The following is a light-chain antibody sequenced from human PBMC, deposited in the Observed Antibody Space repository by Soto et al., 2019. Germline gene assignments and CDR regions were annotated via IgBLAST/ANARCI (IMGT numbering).Light chain of an antibody. J-gene: IGKJ1*01. Sequence: DIQMTQSPSSLSASVGDRVTITCRASQSISSYLNWYQQKPGKAPKLLINAASSLQSGLPSRFSGSGSGTEFTLTISALQPEDFATYFCQQSYITPRTFGQGTKVEIK. CDR2: AAS. CDR1: QSISSY. V-gene: IGKV1-39*01. CDR3: QQSYITPRT.